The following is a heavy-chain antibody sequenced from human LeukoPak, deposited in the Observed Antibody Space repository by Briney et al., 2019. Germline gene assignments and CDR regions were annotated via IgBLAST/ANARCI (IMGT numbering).Heavy chain of an antibody. CDR3: AAGWVCSGGSCYYYFDY. CDR1: GFTXTNSA. CDR2: NVVGSGNT. J-gene: IGHJ4*02. V-gene: IGHV1-58*02. Sequence: SLKVSCKPSGFTXTNSAMQGVRQARGQRLEWIGWNVVGSGNTNYAQKFQERVTITRDMSTSTAYMELSSLRSEETAVYYCAAGWVCSGGSCYYYFDYWGQGTLVTVSS. D-gene: IGHD2-15*01.